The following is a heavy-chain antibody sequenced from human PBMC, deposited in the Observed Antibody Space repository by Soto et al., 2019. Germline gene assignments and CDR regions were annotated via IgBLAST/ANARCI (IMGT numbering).Heavy chain of an antibody. V-gene: IGHV3-23*01. D-gene: IGHD1-1*01. CDR1: GFTFRGDA. J-gene: IGHJ4*02. CDR3: ASSEMTYNWHD. Sequence: EVQLLESGGDLVQPGGSLRLACAASGFTFRGDAMSWVRQAPGKGLEWVSSISGSGEMTHYAESVKGRFTISRDNSNNTLYLQMESLRAEDTALYYCASSEMTYNWHDWGQGTLVTVSS. CDR2: ISGSGEMT.